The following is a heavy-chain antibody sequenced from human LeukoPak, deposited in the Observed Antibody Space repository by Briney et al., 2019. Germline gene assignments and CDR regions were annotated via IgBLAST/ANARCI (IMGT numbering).Heavy chain of an antibody. CDR2: MNPNSGNT. CDR3: ARSSVGARRRIDY. Sequence: GASVKVSCKASGYSFTIYDINWVRQATGQGLEWMGWMNPNSGNTGYAQKFQGRVTMTRSTSINTAYMELNSLTSEDTAVYYCARSSVGARRRIDYWGQGTLVTVSS. CDR1: GYSFTIYD. V-gene: IGHV1-8*01. J-gene: IGHJ4*02. D-gene: IGHD1-26*01.